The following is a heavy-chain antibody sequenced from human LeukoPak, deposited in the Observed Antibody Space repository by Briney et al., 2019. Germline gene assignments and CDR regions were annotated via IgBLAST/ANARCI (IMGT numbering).Heavy chain of an antibody. CDR1: AITASDNY. Sequence: PGGSLRLSCAASAITASDNYMSWVRQAQGKGLEGFFVPYSGGRTYYAAYVTGRFTISRDHSKNTLYLQMNNLRAGDTAVYYCARDLGAPWVREPTALDYWGQGTLVTVSS. J-gene: IGHJ4*02. V-gene: IGHV3-66*01. D-gene: IGHD3-10*01. CDR2: PYSGGRT. CDR3: ARDLGAPWVREPTALDY.